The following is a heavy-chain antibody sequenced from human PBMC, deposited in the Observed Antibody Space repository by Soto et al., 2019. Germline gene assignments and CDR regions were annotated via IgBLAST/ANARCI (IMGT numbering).Heavy chain of an antibody. D-gene: IGHD2-21*01. CDR2: INHSGST. CDR1: GGSFSGYY. CDR3: SRGPPLLW. J-gene: IGHJ4*02. V-gene: IGHV4-34*01. Sequence: SETLSLTCAVYGGSFSGYYWSWIRQPPGKGLEWIGEINHSGSTNYNPSLKSRVTISLDRSKNQFSLKLSSVTAADTAVYYCSRGPPLLWWSQGTLVTVS.